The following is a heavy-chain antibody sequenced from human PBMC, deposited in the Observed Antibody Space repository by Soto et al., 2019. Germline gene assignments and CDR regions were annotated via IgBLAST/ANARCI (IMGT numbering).Heavy chain of an antibody. D-gene: IGHD2-15*01. Sequence: PGGSLRLSCAASGFTVISNYMSWVRQAPGKGLEWVSFIYSNGSTYYADSVKGRFSISRDNSNNMVYLQMGSLRAEDTAVYYCARGGQVRGGLDVWGQGTTVTVSS. CDR2: IYSNGST. V-gene: IGHV3-53*01. CDR1: GFTVISNY. CDR3: ARGGQVRGGLDV. J-gene: IGHJ6*02.